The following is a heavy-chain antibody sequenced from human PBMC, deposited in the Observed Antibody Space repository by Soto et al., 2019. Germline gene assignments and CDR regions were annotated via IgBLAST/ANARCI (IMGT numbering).Heavy chain of an antibody. V-gene: IGHV3-30-3*01. CDR3: ARAPYYYDSSGYWAY. J-gene: IGHJ4*02. CDR1: GFTFSSYT. D-gene: IGHD3-22*01. Sequence: GGSLRLSCAASGFTFSSYTMHWVRQAPGKGLEWVTLISTDGSIEHYADSVKGRFTISRDNAKNSLYLQMNSLRAEDTAVYYCARAPYYYDSSGYWAYWGQGTLVTVSS. CDR2: ISTDGSIE.